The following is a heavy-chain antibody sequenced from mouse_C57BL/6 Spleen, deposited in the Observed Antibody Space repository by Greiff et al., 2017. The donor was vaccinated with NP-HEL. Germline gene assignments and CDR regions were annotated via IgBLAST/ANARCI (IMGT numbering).Heavy chain of an antibody. D-gene: IGHD2-3*01. Sequence: VKLVESGAELVRPGASVTLSCKASGYTFTDYEMHWVKQTPVHGLEWIGAIDPETGGTAYNQKFKGKAILTADKSSSTAYMELRSLTSEDSAVYYCTRYYDGYYWFAYWGQGTLVTVSA. V-gene: IGHV1-15*01. J-gene: IGHJ3*01. CDR3: TRYYDGYYWFAY. CDR2: IDPETGGT. CDR1: GYTFTDYE.